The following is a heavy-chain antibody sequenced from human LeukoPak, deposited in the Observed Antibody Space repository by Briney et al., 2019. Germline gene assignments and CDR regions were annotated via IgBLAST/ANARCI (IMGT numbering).Heavy chain of an antibody. CDR1: GVTFSTYG. V-gene: IGHV3-21*01. D-gene: IGHD1-14*01. Sequence: PGGSLRLSCADSGVTFSTYGINWVRQAPGKGLEWVSSTGSTGTDRYYADSVKGRFTISRDNAKNSLYLQMNSLRAEDTAAYYCATETNGRHYDYWGQGTVLTVSS. CDR2: TGSTGTDR. J-gene: IGHJ4*02. CDR3: ATETNGRHYDY.